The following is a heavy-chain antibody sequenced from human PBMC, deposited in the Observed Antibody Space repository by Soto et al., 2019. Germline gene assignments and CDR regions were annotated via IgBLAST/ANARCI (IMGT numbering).Heavy chain of an antibody. CDR3: ARRTGAQEMDV. D-gene: IGHD7-27*01. CDR1: GFTFSSYS. V-gene: IGHV3-48*01. Sequence: EVQLVESGGGLVQPGGSLRLSCAASGFTFSSYSMNWVRQAPGKGLEWVSYISSSSSTIYYADSVKGRFTISRDNAKNSLYLQMNSLRAEDTAVYYCARRTGAQEMDVWGKGTTVTVSS. J-gene: IGHJ6*04. CDR2: ISSSSSTI.